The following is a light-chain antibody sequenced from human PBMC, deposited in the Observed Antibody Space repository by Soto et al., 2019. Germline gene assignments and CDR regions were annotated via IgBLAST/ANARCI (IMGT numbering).Light chain of an antibody. CDR2: GAS. J-gene: IGKJ5*01. CDR3: QQRQYWPPIT. CDR1: QCVSSSY. V-gene: IGKV3D-20*02. Sequence: EIVLPQYPGTLSLSPGERAALSGRASQCVSSSYLAWYQQKPGQAPRLLIYGASSRATGIPDRFSGSVSGTDFTLTISSLEPEDFAIYYCQQRQYWPPITFGQGTRLEIK.